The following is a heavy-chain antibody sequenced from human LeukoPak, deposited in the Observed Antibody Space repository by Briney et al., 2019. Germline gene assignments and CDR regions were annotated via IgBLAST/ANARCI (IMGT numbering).Heavy chain of an antibody. CDR1: GGSISSSSYF. J-gene: IGHJ4*02. D-gene: IGHD6-13*01. Sequence: SETLSFTCIVSGGSISSSSYFWGWIRQPPGKGLEWVGSMSYSGSTYYNPSLKSRVTISVDTSKNQFSLKLSSVTAADTAVYYCARRSSSQPPNYWGQGTLVTVSS. V-gene: IGHV4-39*01. CDR2: MSYSGST. CDR3: ARRSSSQPPNY.